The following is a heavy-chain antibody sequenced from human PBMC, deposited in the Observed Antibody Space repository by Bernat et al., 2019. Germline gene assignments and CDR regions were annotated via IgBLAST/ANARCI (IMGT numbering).Heavy chain of an antibody. J-gene: IGHJ4*02. Sequence: QVQLVESGGGVVQPGMSLRLSCAASGFSFSTYGMHWVRQAPGKGLEWVAVIWYDGSNKYYADSVKGRFTISRDNSKNTLYLQMNSLRAEDTAVYYCASSPYGDYEYWGQGALVTVSS. D-gene: IGHD4-17*01. CDR1: GFSFSTYG. V-gene: IGHV3-33*01. CDR2: IWYDGSNK. CDR3: ASSPYGDYEY.